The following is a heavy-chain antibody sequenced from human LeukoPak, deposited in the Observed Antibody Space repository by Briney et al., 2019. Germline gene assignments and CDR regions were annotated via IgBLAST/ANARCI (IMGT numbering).Heavy chain of an antibody. CDR3: TTEDYGDYVPDF. V-gene: IGHV3-15*01. D-gene: IGHD4-17*01. Sequence: TARGSLRLSCAASGFTFSNAWMSWVRQAPGKGLKWVGQIRSKTDGGTTDYAAPVKGRFTISRDDSKNTLYLQMNSLKTEDTAVHYCTTEDYGDYVPDFWGQGTLVTVSS. CDR1: GFTFSNAW. CDR2: IRSKTDGGTT. J-gene: IGHJ4*02.